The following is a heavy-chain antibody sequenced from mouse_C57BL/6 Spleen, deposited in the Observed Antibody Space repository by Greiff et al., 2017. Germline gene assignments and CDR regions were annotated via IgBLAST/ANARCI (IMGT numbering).Heavy chain of an antibody. V-gene: IGHV1-52*01. D-gene: IGHD1-1*01. CDR3: ARATTVGAMDY. CDR2: IDPSDSET. CDR1: GYTFTSYW. Sequence: VKLQQPGAELVRPGSSVKLSCKASGYTFTSYWMHWVKQRPIQGLEWIGNIDPSDSETHYNQKFKDKATLTVDKSSSTAYMQLSSLTSEDSAVYYCARATTVGAMDYWGQGTSVTVSS. J-gene: IGHJ4*01.